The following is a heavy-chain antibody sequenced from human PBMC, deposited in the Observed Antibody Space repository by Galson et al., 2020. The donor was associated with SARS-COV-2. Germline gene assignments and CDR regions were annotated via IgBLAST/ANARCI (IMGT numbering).Heavy chain of an antibody. CDR1: GGSISSYY. CDR2: VYYSGST. V-gene: IGHV4-59*01. CDR3: ARGHGVIIPAAMLNWFDP. J-gene: IGHJ5*02. Sequence: ETSETLSLTCTVSGGSISSYYWSWIRQPPGKGLEWIAYVYYSGSTNYNPSLKSRVTISVDTSKNQFSLKLTSLTAADTAVYYCARGHGVIIPAAMLNWFDPWGQGTLVTVSS. D-gene: IGHD2-2*01.